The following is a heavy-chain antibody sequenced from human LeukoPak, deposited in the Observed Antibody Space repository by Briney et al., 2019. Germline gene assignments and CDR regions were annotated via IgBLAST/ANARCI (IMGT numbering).Heavy chain of an antibody. CDR1: GGTSSSYT. Sequence: SVKVSCKASGGTSSSYTISWVRQAPGQGLEWMGRIIPILGIANYAQKFQGRVTITADKSTSTAYMELSSLRSEDTAVYYCARDSSDCGSTSCYWGAFDYWGQGTLVTVSS. J-gene: IGHJ4*02. D-gene: IGHD2-2*01. V-gene: IGHV1-69*04. CDR2: IIPILGIA. CDR3: ARDSSDCGSTSCYWGAFDY.